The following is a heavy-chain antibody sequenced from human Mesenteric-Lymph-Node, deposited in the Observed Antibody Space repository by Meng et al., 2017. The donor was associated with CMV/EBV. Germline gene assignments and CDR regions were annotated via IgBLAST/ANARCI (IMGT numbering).Heavy chain of an antibody. J-gene: IGHJ4*02. D-gene: IGHD3-3*01. CDR3: ARKSNYDFWSGFYY. CDR1: GFTFDDYG. V-gene: IGHV3-48*03. Sequence: GESLKISCAASGFTFDDYGMSWVRQAPGKGLEWVSYISSSGSPIYYADSVKGRFTISRDNAKNSLYLQMNSLRAEDTAVYYCARKSNYDFWSGFYYWGQGTLVTVSS. CDR2: ISSSGSPI.